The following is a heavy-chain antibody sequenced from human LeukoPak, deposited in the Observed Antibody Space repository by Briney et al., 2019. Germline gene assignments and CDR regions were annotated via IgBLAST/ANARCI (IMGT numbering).Heavy chain of an antibody. D-gene: IGHD3-22*01. CDR1: GFTFDDYA. CDR3: AKDISYDSSGYYIL. V-gene: IGHV3-9*01. J-gene: IGHJ4*02. CDR2: ISWNSGSI. Sequence: SLRLSCAASGFTFDDYAMHWVRHAPGKGLEWVSGISWNSGSIVYADSVKGRFTISRDNAKNSLYLQMNSLRAEDTALYYCAKDISYDSSGYYILWGQGTLVTVSS.